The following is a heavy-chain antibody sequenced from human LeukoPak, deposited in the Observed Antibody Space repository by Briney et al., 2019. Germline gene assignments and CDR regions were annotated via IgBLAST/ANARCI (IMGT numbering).Heavy chain of an antibody. Sequence: SETLSLTCTVSGGSISSSSYYWGWIRQPPGKGLEWIGSIYYSGSTYYNPSLKSRVTISVDTSKNQFSLKLSSVTAADTAVYYCASGPDYGDYGVYYYYYYYMDVWGKGTTVTVSS. CDR2: IYYSGST. V-gene: IGHV4-39*07. CDR3: ASGPDYGDYGVYYYYYYYMDV. J-gene: IGHJ6*03. D-gene: IGHD4-17*01. CDR1: GGSISSSSYY.